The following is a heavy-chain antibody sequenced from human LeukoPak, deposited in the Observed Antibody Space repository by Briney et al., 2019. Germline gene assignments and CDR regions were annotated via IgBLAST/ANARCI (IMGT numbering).Heavy chain of an antibody. CDR3: ASFYDSSPGDAFDI. CDR2: IYYSGST. J-gene: IGHJ3*02. V-gene: IGHV4-31*03. D-gene: IGHD3-22*01. CDR1: GGSISSGGYY. Sequence: PSQTLSLTCTVSGGSISSGGYYWRWIRQHPGTGLEWIGYIYYSGSTYYNPSLKSRVTVSVDTSKNQFSLKLSSVTAADTAVYYCASFYDSSPGDAFDIWGQGTMVTVSS.